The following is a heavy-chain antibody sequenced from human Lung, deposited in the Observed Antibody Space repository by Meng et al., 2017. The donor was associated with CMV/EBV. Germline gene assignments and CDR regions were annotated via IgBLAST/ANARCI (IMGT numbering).Heavy chain of an antibody. CDR2: ISSSSGYI. CDR3: ARDRVPEPPLEWPQLWGENF. J-gene: IGHJ4*02. V-gene: IGHV3-21*01. Sequence: GGPLRLSCAASGFTFSRYTMNWVRQAPGKGPEWVSSISSSSGYIYYADSVKGRFTISRDNAKNSLFLQMRSLRAEDTAVYYCARDRVPEPPLEWPQLWGENFWGQGALVTVSS. D-gene: IGHD3-3*01. CDR1: GFTFSRYT.